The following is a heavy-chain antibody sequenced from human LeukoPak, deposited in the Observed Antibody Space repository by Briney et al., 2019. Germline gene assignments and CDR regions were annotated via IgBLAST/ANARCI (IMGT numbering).Heavy chain of an antibody. J-gene: IGHJ6*03. CDR1: GGSISSGGYY. D-gene: IGHD2-15*01. V-gene: IGHV4-30-2*01. Sequence: SETLSLTCTVSGGSISSGGYYWSWIRQPPGKGLEWIGYIYHSGSTYYNPSLKSRVTISVDTSKNQFSLKLSSVTAADTAVYYCARRHFYCSGGSCYYYYYYMDVWGKGTTVTVSS. CDR2: IYHSGST. CDR3: ARRHFYCSGGSCYYYYYYMDV.